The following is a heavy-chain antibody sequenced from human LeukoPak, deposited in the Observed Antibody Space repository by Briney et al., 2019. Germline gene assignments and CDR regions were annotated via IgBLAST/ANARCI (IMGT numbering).Heavy chain of an antibody. CDR1: GFTFSDAW. D-gene: IGHD2-15*01. CDR2: IKSRTDGGTA. V-gene: IGHV3-15*01. J-gene: IGHJ3*02. CDR3: ATVAYCSGVSCYGAFDI. Sequence: GGSLRLSCAASGFTFSDAWMSWVRQGPGKGLEWVGRIKSRTDGGTAEYAAPVKGRFTISRDDSKNTLYLQMNSLKTDDTAVYYCATVAYCSGVSCYGAFDIWGQGTMVTVSS.